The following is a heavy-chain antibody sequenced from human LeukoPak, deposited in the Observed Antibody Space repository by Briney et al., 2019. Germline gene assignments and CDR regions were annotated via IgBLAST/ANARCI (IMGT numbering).Heavy chain of an antibody. D-gene: IGHD4-17*01. CDR3: AREGPSVTPYY. V-gene: IGHV3-7*01. Sequence: PGGSLRLSCAASGYKFSSNWKSWVRQAPGKGLEWVANIKQDGSEKYYVDSVKGRFTISRDNAKNSLYLQMNSLRAEDTAVYYCAREGPSVTPYYWEQGTLVTVSS. CDR2: IKQDGSEK. CDR1: GYKFSSNW. J-gene: IGHJ4*02.